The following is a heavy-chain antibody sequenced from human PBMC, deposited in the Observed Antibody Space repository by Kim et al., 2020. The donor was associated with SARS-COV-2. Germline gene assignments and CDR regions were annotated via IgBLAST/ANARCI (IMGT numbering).Heavy chain of an antibody. J-gene: IGHJ4*02. CDR2: INSDGSST. Sequence: GGSLRLSCAASGFTFSSYWMHWVRQAPGKGLVWVSRINSDGSSTSYADSVKGRFTISRDNAKNTLYLQMNSLRAEDTAVYYCARDIQYYYDSSGYDYWGQGTLVTVSS. CDR3: ARDIQYYYDSSGYDY. D-gene: IGHD3-22*01. CDR1: GFTFSSYW. V-gene: IGHV3-74*01.